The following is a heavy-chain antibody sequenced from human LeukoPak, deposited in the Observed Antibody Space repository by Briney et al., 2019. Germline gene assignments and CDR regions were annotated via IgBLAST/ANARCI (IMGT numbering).Heavy chain of an antibody. J-gene: IGHJ4*02. V-gene: IGHV3-53*01. CDR3: AKDMRFWQY. CDR2: IYSDGRT. D-gene: IGHD3-3*01. Sequence: PGGSLRLSCAASGFTVSSNYINWVRQAPGKGLEWVSIIYSDGRTFYAGSVKGRFTISRDNSKNTLYLQMNSLRAEDTAVYYCAKDMRFWQYWGQGTLVTVSS. CDR1: GFTVSSNY.